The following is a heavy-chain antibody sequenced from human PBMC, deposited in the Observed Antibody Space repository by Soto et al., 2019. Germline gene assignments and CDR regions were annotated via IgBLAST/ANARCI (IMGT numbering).Heavy chain of an antibody. Sequence: QVQLQESSPGLVKPSQTLSLTCTVSGGSISSGDYYWSWIRQPPGKGLEWIGYIYYSGSTYYNPSLKSRVTISVDTSKNQFSLKLSSVTAADTAVYYCASMYSSSSLLSSPSDYWGQGTLVTVSS. J-gene: IGHJ4*02. D-gene: IGHD6-6*01. CDR2: IYYSGST. V-gene: IGHV4-30-4*01. CDR3: ASMYSSSSLLSSPSDY. CDR1: GGSISSGDYY.